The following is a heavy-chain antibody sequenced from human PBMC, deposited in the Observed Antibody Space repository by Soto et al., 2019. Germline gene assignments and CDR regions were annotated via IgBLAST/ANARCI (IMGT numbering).Heavy chain of an antibody. CDR3: ARVATVLISDY. Sequence: QVQLVESGGGLVKPGGSLRLSCAATGFTFSDYYMSWIRQAPGKGLEWVSYISSSSSYTNYADSVKGRFTISRDNAKNLLYLQMNSLRDEYTAVYYCARVATVLISDYWGQGTLVTVSS. CDR2: ISSSSSYT. D-gene: IGHD4-17*01. J-gene: IGHJ4*02. CDR1: GFTFSDYY. V-gene: IGHV3-11*05.